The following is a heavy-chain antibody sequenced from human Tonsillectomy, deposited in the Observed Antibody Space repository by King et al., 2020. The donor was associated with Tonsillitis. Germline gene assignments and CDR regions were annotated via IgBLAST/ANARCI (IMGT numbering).Heavy chain of an antibody. Sequence: ITLKESGPTLVKPTQTLTLTCTFSGFSLSTLGVGVGWIRQPPGKALEWLALIYWDDDKRYSPSLKSRLTLTKDTSKNQLVLTTTNMDTVDTATYYCARLYCSSTSCPPLYYYYYYGMDVWGQGTTVTVSS. CDR3: ARLYCSSTSCPPLYYYYYYGMDV. CDR1: GFSLSTLGVG. V-gene: IGHV2-5*02. J-gene: IGHJ6*02. D-gene: IGHD2-2*01. CDR2: IYWDDDK.